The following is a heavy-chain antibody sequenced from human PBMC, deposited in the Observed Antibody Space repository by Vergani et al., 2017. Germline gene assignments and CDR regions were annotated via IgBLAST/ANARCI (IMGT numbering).Heavy chain of an antibody. J-gene: IGHJ6*03. V-gene: IGHV4-30-4*08. CDR2: IYYSGST. D-gene: IGHD4/OR15-4a*01. Sequence: QVQLQESGPGLVKPSQTLSLTCAVSGGSISSGDYYWSWIRQPPGKGLEWIGYIYYSGSTYYNPSLKSRVTISVDTSKNQFSLKLSSVTAADTAVYYCARNVGATFYYYYYMDVWGKGTTVTVSS. CDR1: GGSISSGDYY. CDR3: ARNVGATFYYYYYMDV.